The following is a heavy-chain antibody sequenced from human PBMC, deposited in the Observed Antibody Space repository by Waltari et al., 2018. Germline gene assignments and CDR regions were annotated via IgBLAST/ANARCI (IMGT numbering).Heavy chain of an antibody. Sequence: QVQLQESGPGLVKPSQTLSLTCTVPGGSFSSGCYYWRCIRQHPGKGLEWIGYIYHSGSTYYNPSLKSRVTISVDRSKNQFSLKLSSVTAADTAVYYCASPLTYYDSSGYVCWGQGTMVTVSS. J-gene: IGHJ3*01. CDR2: IYHSGST. V-gene: IGHV4-31*03. CDR3: ASPLTYYDSSGYVC. CDR1: GGSFSSGCYY. D-gene: IGHD3-22*01.